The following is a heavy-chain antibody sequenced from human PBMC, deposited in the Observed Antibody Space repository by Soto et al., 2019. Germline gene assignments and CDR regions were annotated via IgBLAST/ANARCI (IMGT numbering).Heavy chain of an antibody. V-gene: IGHV1-18*01. CDR1: GYPFHTFG. CDR2: ISTYNGNT. CDR3: VIDRGYQGSGFDY. Sequence: AASVKVSCKTSGYPFHTFGISWVRQAPGQGFQWMGWISTYNGNTEYAQKMQDRVTMTTDSSTSTAYLDLRSLRSDDTDVYYCVIDRGYQGSGFDYWGQGTPVTVAS. J-gene: IGHJ4*02. D-gene: IGHD3-10*01.